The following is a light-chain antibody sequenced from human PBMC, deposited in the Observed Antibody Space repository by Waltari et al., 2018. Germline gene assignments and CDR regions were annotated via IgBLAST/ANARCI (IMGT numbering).Light chain of an antibody. V-gene: IGKV3-11*01. Sequence: EIVLTQSPATLSLSPGERATLSCRASQSVSSYLAWYQQKPGKAPRLLIYDASNRATGIPARFSGSGSGTDFTLSISNLEPEDFAVYYCQQRSNWPPITFGQGTRLEIK. J-gene: IGKJ5*01. CDR3: QQRSNWPPIT. CDR1: QSVSSY. CDR2: DAS.